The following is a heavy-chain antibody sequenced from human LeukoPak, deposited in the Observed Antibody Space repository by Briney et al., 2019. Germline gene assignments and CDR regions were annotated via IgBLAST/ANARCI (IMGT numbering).Heavy chain of an antibody. V-gene: IGHV1-18*01. CDR2: ISPYNGHT. CDR3: ARDGLGSRSSGY. J-gene: IGHJ4*02. Sequence: ASVKVSCKASGYTFTSYGFSWVRQAPGQGLDWMGRISPYNGHTNYAQNLQGRVTMTTDTSTSTAYMELRSLTSGDTAVYYCARDGLGSRSSGYWGQGTLVTVSS. CDR1: GYTFTSYG. D-gene: IGHD3/OR15-3a*01.